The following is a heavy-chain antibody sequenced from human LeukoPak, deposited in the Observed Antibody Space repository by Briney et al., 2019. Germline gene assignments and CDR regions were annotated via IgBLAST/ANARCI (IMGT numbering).Heavy chain of an antibody. J-gene: IGHJ5*02. CDR1: GGIFSSYA. CDR3: PKTAYDILTGYYFGWFDP. D-gene: IGHD3-9*01. Sequence: SVKVSCRASGGIFSSYAISWVRQAPGQGLEWVGGIFPIFGTANYAQKFQGRVTITADESTSTSYMELSSLRSEDTALFFWPKTAYDILTGYYFGWFDPWGQGTLVTVSS. V-gene: IGHV1-69*13. CDR2: IFPIFGTA.